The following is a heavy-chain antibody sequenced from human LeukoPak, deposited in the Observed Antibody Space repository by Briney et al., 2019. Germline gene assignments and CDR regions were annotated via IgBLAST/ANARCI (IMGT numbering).Heavy chain of an antibody. CDR3: ARVHYSDLHAESFQH. CDR2: ISSSSYI. Sequence: GGSLRLSCAASGFTFSDYYMSWLRQAPGKGLEWVSYISSSSYIYYSDSVKGRFTISRDKPKNTPLLQMNSLRAEDTALYYCARVHYSDLHAESFQHWGQGTLVTVSS. D-gene: IGHD4-11*01. CDR1: GFTFSDYY. J-gene: IGHJ1*01. V-gene: IGHV3-69-1*01.